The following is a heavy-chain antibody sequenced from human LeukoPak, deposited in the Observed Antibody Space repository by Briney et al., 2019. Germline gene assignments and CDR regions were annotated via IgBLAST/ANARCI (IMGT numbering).Heavy chain of an antibody. Sequence: PSETLSLTCAVYGGSFSGYYWSWIRQPPGKGLEWIGEINHSGSTNYNPSLKSRVTISVDTSKNQFSLKLSSVTAADTAVYYCASSTAWFDPWGQGTLVTVSS. V-gene: IGHV4-34*01. D-gene: IGHD3-3*02. CDR1: GGSFSGYY. CDR3: ASSTAWFDP. J-gene: IGHJ5*02. CDR2: INHSGST.